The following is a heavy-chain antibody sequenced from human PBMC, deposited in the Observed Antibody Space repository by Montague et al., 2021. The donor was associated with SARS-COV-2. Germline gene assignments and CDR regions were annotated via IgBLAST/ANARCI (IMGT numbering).Heavy chain of an antibody. CDR2: IYWDDDK. D-gene: IGHD3-10*01. CDR3: AHYYYGSGTYFDFDY. CDR1: GFSLSSGGVG. Sequence: PALVTPTQTLALTCTFSGFSLSSGGVGVGWIRQPPGKALEWAALIYWDDDKRYSPSLKSRLTMTKDTSENQVYLTMTNMDPVDTATYYCAHYYYGSGTYFDFDYWGQGTLVTVSS. J-gene: IGHJ4*02. V-gene: IGHV2-5*02.